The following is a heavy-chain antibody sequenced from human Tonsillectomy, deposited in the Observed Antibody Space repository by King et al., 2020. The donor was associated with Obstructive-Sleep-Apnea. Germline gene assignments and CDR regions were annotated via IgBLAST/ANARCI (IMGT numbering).Heavy chain of an antibody. CDR2: IDWDDGK. CDR1: GFSLSASGMC. CDR3: ARTASRNTGYDRYYFDY. Sequence: TLRESGPALVKPTQTLTLTCTFSGFSLSASGMCLSWIRQSPGKALEWLARIDWDDGKKYRTSLKTRLTISRDTSKNQVVLKMTNMDPVDTATYFCARTASRNTGYDRYYFDYWGQGTLVTVSS. D-gene: IGHD5-12*01. J-gene: IGHJ4*02. V-gene: IGHV2-70*11.